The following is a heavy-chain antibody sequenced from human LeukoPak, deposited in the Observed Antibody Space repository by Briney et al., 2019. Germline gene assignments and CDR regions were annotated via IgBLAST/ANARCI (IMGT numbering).Heavy chain of an antibody. CDR2: ISSSGSTI. CDR3: ARDGSTTTWIAFDI. Sequence: GSLRLSCAASGFTFSDYYMSWIRQAPGKGLEWFSYISSSGSTIYYADSVKGRFTISRDNAKNSLYLQMNSLRAEDTAVYYCARDGSTTTWIAFDIWGQGTMVTVSS. CDR1: GFTFSDYY. D-gene: IGHD1-26*01. V-gene: IGHV3-11*01. J-gene: IGHJ3*02.